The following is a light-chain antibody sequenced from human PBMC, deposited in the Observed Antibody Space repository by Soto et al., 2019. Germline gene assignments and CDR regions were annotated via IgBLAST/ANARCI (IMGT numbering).Light chain of an antibody. CDR3: QQYNSYPCT. CDR1: QSISSW. V-gene: IGKV1-5*03. J-gene: IGKJ2*02. CDR2: KAS. Sequence: DIQMTQSPSTLSASVGDRVTITCRASQSISSWVAWYQHKPGKAPKLLIYKASSLESGVPSRFSGSGSGTEFTLTISSLQPDDFATYYCQQYNSYPCTFGQGTKLEIK.